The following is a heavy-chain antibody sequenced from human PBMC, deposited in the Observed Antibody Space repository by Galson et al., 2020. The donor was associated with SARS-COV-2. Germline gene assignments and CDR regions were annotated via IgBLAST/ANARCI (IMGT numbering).Heavy chain of an antibody. CDR2: IYPSGST. D-gene: IGHD3-22*01. V-gene: IGHV4-38-2*01. Sequence: SETLSLTCAVSRYSISTTNYWCWVRQPPGKGLEWIGRIYPSGSTYYTPSHNRRVTISVNTYKHQFTLRLDSVTAADTALYYCARQGVNMIVLVTVPGWYFDLWGRGTLVTVSS. CDR1: RYSISTTNY. J-gene: IGHJ2*01. CDR3: ARQGVNMIVLVTVPGWYFDL.